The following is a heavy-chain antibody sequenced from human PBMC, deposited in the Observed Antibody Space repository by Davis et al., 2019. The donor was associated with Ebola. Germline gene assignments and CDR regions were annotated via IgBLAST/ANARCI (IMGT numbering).Heavy chain of an antibody. CDR1: GGSISSYY. D-gene: IGHD6-19*01. V-gene: IGHV4-59*08. Sequence: PSETLSLTCTVSGGSISSYYWSWIRQPPGKGLEWIGYIYHSGITHYNPSLKSRVTISVDTSKNQFSLKLNSVAAADTAVYFCARSGWGNAFDIWGQGTMVTVSS. J-gene: IGHJ3*02. CDR3: ARSGWGNAFDI. CDR2: IYHSGIT.